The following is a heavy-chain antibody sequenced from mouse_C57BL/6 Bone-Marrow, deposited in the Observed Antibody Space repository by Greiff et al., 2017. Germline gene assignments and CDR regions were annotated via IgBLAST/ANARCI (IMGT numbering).Heavy chain of an antibody. J-gene: IGHJ2*01. CDR2: IYPSDSET. D-gene: IGHD2-1*01. Sequence: QVQLQQPGAELVRPGSSVKLSCKASGYTFTSYWMDWVKQRPGQGLEWIGNIYPSDSETHYNQKFKDKATLTVDQSSSTAYMQLSSLTSEDSAVYYCARRIYDGNLDYFDYWGQGTTLTVSS. CDR1: GYTFTSYW. CDR3: ARRIYDGNLDYFDY. V-gene: IGHV1-61*01.